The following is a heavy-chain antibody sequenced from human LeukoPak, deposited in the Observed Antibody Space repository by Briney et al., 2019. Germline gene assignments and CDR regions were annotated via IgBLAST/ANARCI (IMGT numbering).Heavy chain of an antibody. CDR3: ARGVYYDSSGYYLYYFDY. J-gene: IGHJ4*02. Sequence: SETLSLTCTLSGGSVSNSAYYWSWIRQPPGKGLEWIGYIYYSGSTNYNPSLKSRVTISVDTSKNQFSLKRSSMTAADTAVYYCARGVYYDSSGYYLYYFDYWGQGTLVTVSS. D-gene: IGHD3-22*01. CDR1: GGSVSNSAYY. CDR2: IYYSGST. V-gene: IGHV4-61*08.